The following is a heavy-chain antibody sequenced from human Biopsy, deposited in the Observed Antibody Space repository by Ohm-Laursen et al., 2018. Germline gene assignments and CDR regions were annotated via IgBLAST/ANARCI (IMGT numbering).Heavy chain of an antibody. Sequence: SETLSLTCTVSGGSFTGHYWSWIRQPPGKGLEWIGHISCTGYTSYNASLKSRVTISVDTSRNHFSLRLSSLTAADTAVYYCARGSNDFGGLYFPRWCQGTLLTVSS. CDR2: ISCTGYT. V-gene: IGHV4-59*11. CDR3: ARGSNDFGGLYFPR. J-gene: IGHJ4*02. CDR1: GGSFTGHY. D-gene: IGHD4-23*01.